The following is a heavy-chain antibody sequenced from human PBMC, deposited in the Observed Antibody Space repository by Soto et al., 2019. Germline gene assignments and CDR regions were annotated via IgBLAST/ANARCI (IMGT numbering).Heavy chain of an antibody. J-gene: IGHJ5*01. CDR1: GGSISDDSY. CDR2: IYHTGNT. CDR3: ARDEYQLLSSVSWFDS. V-gene: IGHV4-30-4*01. Sequence: LSLTCTVSGGSISDDSYWSWIRQTPGKGLEWIGYIYHTGNTYYNPSLRSRVSISVDKSKSQFSLKLISVTAADTAVYFCARDEYQLLSSVSWFDSWGQGTLVTVSS. D-gene: IGHD2-2*01.